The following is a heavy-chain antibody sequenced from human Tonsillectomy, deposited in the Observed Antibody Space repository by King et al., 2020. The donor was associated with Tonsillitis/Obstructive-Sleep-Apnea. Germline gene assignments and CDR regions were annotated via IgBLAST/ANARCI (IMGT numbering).Heavy chain of an antibody. J-gene: IGHJ4*02. Sequence: VQLVESGGGLVQPGGSLRLSCVASGFTFSAYSMNWVRQAPGKGLEWVSYISSRGSAIYYADSVKGRFPISRENVKNSWYLQRNSLRDEDTAVYYCARDLPEHCSSASCDYYFDFWGQGTLVTVSS. D-gene: IGHD2-2*01. CDR3: ARDLPEHCSSASCDYYFDF. V-gene: IGHV3-48*02. CDR2: ISSRGSAI. CDR1: GFTFSAYS.